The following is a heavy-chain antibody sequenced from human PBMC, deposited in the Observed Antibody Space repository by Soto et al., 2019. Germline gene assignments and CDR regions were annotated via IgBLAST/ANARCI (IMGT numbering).Heavy chain of an antibody. J-gene: IGHJ6*02. CDR3: ARVITGTTFYYYYGMDV. CDR1: GYTFTSYG. V-gene: IGHV1-18*01. Sequence: QVQLVQSGAEVKKPGASVKVSCKASGYTFTSYGINWVRQAPGQGLEWMGWISAYNGNTNYAQKLQGRVTMNTDTATSTAYMELRSLRSDDTAVYYCARVITGTTFYYYYGMDVWGQGTTVTVSS. D-gene: IGHD1-7*01. CDR2: ISAYNGNT.